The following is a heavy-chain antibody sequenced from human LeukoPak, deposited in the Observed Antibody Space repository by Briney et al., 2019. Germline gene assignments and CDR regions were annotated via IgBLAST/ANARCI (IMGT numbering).Heavy chain of an antibody. J-gene: IGHJ4*02. CDR2: ISSSSSYI. D-gene: IGHD3-16*01. V-gene: IGHV3-21*01. Sequence: GGSLRLSCAASGFTFSSYTMNWVRQAPGKGLEWVSSISSSSSYIYYADSVKGRLTISRDNAKNSLYLQMNSLRAEDTAVYYCARDQGSYEPEMFDYWGQGTLVTVSS. CDR1: GFTFSSYT. CDR3: ARDQGSYEPEMFDY.